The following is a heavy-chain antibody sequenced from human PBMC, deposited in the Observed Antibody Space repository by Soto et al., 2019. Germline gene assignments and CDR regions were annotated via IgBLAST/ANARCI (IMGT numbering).Heavy chain of an antibody. J-gene: IGHJ4*02. CDR2: ISYDGSNK. CDR3: AREMPNGAVAGFDY. Sequence: QVQLVESGGGVVQPGRSLRLSCAASGFTFSSYAMHWVRQAPGKGLEWVAVISYDGSNKYYADSVEGRFTISRDNSKNTLYLQMNSLRAEDTAVYYCAREMPNGAVAGFDYWGQGTLVTVSS. CDR1: GFTFSSYA. V-gene: IGHV3-30-3*01. D-gene: IGHD6-19*01.